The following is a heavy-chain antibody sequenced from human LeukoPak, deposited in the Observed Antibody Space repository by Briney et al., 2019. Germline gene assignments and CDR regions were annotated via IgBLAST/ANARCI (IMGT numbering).Heavy chain of an antibody. CDR2: IKEGGSEK. CDR3: ARGRTTVTTKDAGY. J-gene: IGHJ4*02. Sequence: GGSLRLSCAASGFTFSSYAMSRVRQAPGKGLEWVANIKEGGSEKYYVDSVKGRFTISRDIAKNSLYLQMNSLRAEDTAVYYCARGRTTVTTKDAGYWGQGTLVTVSS. D-gene: IGHD4-17*01. CDR1: GFTFSSYA. V-gene: IGHV3-7*01.